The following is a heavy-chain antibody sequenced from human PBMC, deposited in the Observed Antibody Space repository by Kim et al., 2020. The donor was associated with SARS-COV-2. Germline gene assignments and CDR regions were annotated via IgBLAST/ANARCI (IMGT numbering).Heavy chain of an antibody. J-gene: IGHJ4*01. CDR3: ARTVTMSRTSLYDY. Sequence: SETLSLTCTVSGGSISSSNYYWAWIRQPPGKGLEWIGNIFYSGKNSYNPSLKSRVTISVDTSKNQFSLRVTSATAADTAMYYCARTVTMSRTSLYDYCG. V-gene: IGHV4-39*07. CDR1: GGSISSSNYY. CDR2: IFYSGKN. D-gene: IGHD1-1*01.